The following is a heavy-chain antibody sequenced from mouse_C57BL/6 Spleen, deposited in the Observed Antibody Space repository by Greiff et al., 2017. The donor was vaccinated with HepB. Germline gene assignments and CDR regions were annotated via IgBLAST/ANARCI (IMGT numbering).Heavy chain of an antibody. V-gene: IGHV5-9-1*02. J-gene: IGHJ4*01. CDR2: ISSGGDYI. CDR3: TRSYYSNPYYYAMDY. CDR1: GFTFSSYA. Sequence: EVKLVESGEGLVKPGGSLKLSCAASGFTFSSYAMSWVRQTPEKRLEWVAYISSGGDYIYYADTVKGRFTISRDNARNTLYLQMSSLKSEDTAMYYCTRSYYSNPYYYAMDYWGQGTSVTVSS. D-gene: IGHD2-5*01.